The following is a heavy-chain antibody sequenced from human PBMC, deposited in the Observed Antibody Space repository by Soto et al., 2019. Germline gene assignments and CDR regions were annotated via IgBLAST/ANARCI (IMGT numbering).Heavy chain of an antibody. CDR1: GGSISSYY. Sequence: PSETLSLTCTVSGGSISSYYWSWIRQPPGKGLEWIGYIYYSGSTNYNPSLKSRVTISVDTSKNQFSLKLSSVTAADTAVYYCARLEGETYYYYMDVWGKGTTVTLSS. CDR2: IYYSGST. J-gene: IGHJ6*03. D-gene: IGHD3-10*01. V-gene: IGHV4-59*01. CDR3: ARLEGETYYYYMDV.